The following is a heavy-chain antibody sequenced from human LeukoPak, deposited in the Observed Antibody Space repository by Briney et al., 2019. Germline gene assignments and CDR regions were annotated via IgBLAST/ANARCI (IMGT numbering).Heavy chain of an antibody. V-gene: IGHV4-59*01. CDR1: GGSISSYY. CDR2: IYYSGST. J-gene: IGHJ5*02. Sequence: SETLSLTCTVSGGSISSYYWSWIRQPPGKGLEWIGYIYYSGSTNYNPSLKSRVTISVDTSKNQLSLKLSSVTAADTAVYYCARGLAGSGSYYDNWFDPWGQGTLVTVSS. D-gene: IGHD3-10*01. CDR3: ARGLAGSGSYYDNWFDP.